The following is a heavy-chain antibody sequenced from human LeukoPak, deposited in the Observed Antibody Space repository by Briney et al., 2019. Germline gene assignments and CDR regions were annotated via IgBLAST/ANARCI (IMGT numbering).Heavy chain of an antibody. V-gene: IGHV1-2*02. CDR3: ALGMDHYDSSGYSIDY. CDR1: GYTFTGYY. CDR2: INPNSGGT. Sequence: ASVKVSCKASGYTFTGYYMHWVRQAPGQGLEWMGWINPNSGGTNYAQKFQGRVTMTRDTSISTAYMELSRLRSDDTAVYYCALGMDHYDSSGYSIDYWGQGTLVTVSS. D-gene: IGHD3-22*01. J-gene: IGHJ4*02.